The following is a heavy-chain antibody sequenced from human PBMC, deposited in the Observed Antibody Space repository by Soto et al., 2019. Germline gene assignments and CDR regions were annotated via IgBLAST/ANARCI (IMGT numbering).Heavy chain of an antibody. CDR1: GFTFSSYG. D-gene: IGHD6-19*01. CDR2: ISYDGSNK. V-gene: IGHV3-30*18. J-gene: IGHJ4*02. CDR3: AKGVHSSGPSALHY. Sequence: GGSLRLSCAASGFTFSSYGMHWVRQAPGKGLEWVAVISYDGSNKYYADSVKGRFTISRDNSKNTLYLQMNSLRAEDTAVYYCAKGVHSSGPSALHYWGQGTLVTVSS.